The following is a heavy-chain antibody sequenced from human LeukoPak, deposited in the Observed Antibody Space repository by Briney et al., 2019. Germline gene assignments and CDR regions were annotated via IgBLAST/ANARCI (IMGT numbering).Heavy chain of an antibody. J-gene: IGHJ4*02. D-gene: IGHD3-10*01. CDR2: IKYDGSEK. V-gene: IGHV3-7*01. CDR3: ARDGSGEWPIGY. CDR1: GFTFSSYG. Sequence: GGSLRLSCAASGFTFSSYGMHWVRQAPGKGLEWVANIKYDGSEKYYVDSVKGRFTISRDDAKNSLYLQMNSLRAGDTAVYYCARDGSGEWPIGYWGQGTLVTVSS.